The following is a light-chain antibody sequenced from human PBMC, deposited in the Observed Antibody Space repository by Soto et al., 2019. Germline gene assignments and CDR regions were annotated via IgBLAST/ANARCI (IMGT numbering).Light chain of an antibody. CDR3: QQSYSKWT. Sequence: DIQMTQSPSSLSASVGDRVTITCRAKESVSSYVNWYQQKPGKAPKLLIYAASSLQSGVPARFSGSGSVTDFTRTISGLQPEDFATYDGQQSYSKWTFGHVTKVDIK. V-gene: IGKV1-39*01. CDR1: ESVSSY. J-gene: IGKJ1*01. CDR2: AAS.